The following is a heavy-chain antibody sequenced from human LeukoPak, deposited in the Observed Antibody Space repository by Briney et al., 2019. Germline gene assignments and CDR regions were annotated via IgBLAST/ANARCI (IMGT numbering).Heavy chain of an antibody. V-gene: IGHV1-8*01. CDR2: MNPNSANT. D-gene: IGHD6-19*01. CDR3: ARASRSSGWYLGAFDI. CDR1: GYTFTNYD. Sequence: EASVTVSRKASGYTFTNYDIDWVRQATGQGLEWMGWMNPNSANTGYAQKFQGRVTMTRDTSISTACMELSGLTSDDTAVYYCARASRSSGWYLGAFDIWGQGTMVTVSS. J-gene: IGHJ3*02.